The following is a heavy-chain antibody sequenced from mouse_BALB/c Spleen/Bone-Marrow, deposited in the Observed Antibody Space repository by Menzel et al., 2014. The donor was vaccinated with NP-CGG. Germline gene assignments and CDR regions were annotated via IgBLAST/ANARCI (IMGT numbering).Heavy chain of an antibody. CDR2: IHPSDGET. D-gene: IGHD2-2*01. J-gene: IGHJ1*01. CDR3: ARGGYDGWYFDV. V-gene: IGHV1-74*01. Sequence: QVQLQQSGAELVRPGASVKLSCRASDYSFXSYWVNWVKQRPGQGLEWIGMIHPSDGETRLNQKFKDKATLTVDKSSSTAYMQLSSPTSEDSAVYYCARGGYDGWYFDVWGAGTTVTVSS. CDR1: DYSFXSYW.